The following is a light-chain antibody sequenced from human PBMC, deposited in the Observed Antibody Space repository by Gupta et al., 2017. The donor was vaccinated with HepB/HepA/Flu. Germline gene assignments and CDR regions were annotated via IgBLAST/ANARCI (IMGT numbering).Light chain of an antibody. CDR1: SLRSYY. CDR3: YSRANTGNQLYYV. CDR2: VKN. Sequence: SSELTQDPAVSVALGQTVRITCQGDSLRSYYASWYQQKPGQAPVLVIYVKNNRPSGIPDRFSGSGSGNAASLTINGAQAEDEADYDCYSRANTGNQLYYVFGTGTKVTVL. J-gene: IGLJ1*01. V-gene: IGLV3-19*01.